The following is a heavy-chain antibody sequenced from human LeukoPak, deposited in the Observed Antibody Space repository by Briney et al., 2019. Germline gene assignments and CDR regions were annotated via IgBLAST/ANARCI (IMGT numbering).Heavy chain of an antibody. V-gene: IGHV1-69*01. CDR1: GGTFSSYA. Sequence: SVKVSCKASGGTFSSYAISWVRQAPGQGLEWMGGIIPIFGTANYAQKFQGRVTITADESTSTAYMELSSLRSEDTAVYYCARTTVTTGTYYYYYMDFWGKGTTVTVSS. CDR2: IIPIFGTA. J-gene: IGHJ6*03. CDR3: ARTTVTTGTYYYYYMDF. D-gene: IGHD4-11*01.